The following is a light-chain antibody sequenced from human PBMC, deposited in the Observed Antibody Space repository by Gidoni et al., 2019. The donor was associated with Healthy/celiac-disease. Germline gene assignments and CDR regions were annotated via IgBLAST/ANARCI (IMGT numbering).Light chain of an antibody. V-gene: IGLV3-25*03. CDR2: KDS. Sequence: SYEPPQPPSVSVSPGQSAWITCSGDALLKQYAYWYQQKPGQTPVLVIYKDSERPSGIPERFSGSSSGTTVTLTSSGVQAEDEADYYCQSADSSGTYRVFGGGTKLTGL. CDR3: QSADSSGTYRV. CDR1: ALLKQY. J-gene: IGLJ2*01.